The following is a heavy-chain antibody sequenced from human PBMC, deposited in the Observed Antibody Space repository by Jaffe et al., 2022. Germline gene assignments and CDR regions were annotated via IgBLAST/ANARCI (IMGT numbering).Heavy chain of an antibody. V-gene: IGHV4-39*01. Sequence: QLQLQESGPGLVKPSETLSLTCTVSGGSISSSSYYWGWIRQPPGKGLEWIGSIYYSGSTYYNPSLKSRVTISVDTSKNQFSLKLSSVTAADTAVYYCARLYGDYVGPLGYWGQGTLVTVSS. J-gene: IGHJ4*02. CDR1: GGSISSSSYY. CDR3: ARLYGDYVGPLGY. D-gene: IGHD4-17*01. CDR2: IYYSGST.